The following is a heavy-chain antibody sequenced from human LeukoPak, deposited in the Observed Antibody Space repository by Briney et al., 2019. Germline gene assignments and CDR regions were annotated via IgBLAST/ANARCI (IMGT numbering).Heavy chain of an antibody. J-gene: IGHJ4*02. CDR2: IYHSGST. Sequence: SETLSLTCVVSGGSISSSNWWSWVRQPPGKGLEWIGEIYHSGSTNYNPALKSRVTMSVDTSRNQFSLMLDSVTAADSAVYYCARVKSSAYYYDYFDSWGQGALVTVSS. D-gene: IGHD3-22*01. CDR1: GGSISSSNW. CDR3: ARVKSSAYYYDYFDS. V-gene: IGHV4-4*02.